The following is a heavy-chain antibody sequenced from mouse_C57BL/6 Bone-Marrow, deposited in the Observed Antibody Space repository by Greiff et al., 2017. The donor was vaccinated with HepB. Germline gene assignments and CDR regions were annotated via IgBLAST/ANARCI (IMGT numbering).Heavy chain of an antibody. D-gene: IGHD3-2*02. CDR2: ISNGGGST. V-gene: IGHV5-12*01. CDR1: GFTFSDYY. Sequence: EVNLMESGGGLVQPGGSLKLSCAASGFTFSDYYMYWVRQTPEKRLEWVAYISNGGGSTYYPDTVKGRFTISRDNAKNTLYLQMSRLKSEDTAMYYCARQDSSGYFAYWGQGTLVTVSA. J-gene: IGHJ3*01. CDR3: ARQDSSGYFAY.